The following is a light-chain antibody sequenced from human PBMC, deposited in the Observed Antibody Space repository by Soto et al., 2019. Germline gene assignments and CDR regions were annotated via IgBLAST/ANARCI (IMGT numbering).Light chain of an antibody. J-gene: IGKJ4*01. CDR1: HSLRSS. V-gene: IGKV3-15*01. Sequence: KTTLSCRASHSLRSSLAWYRHKPGQTPRLLIYDTSTRATGVPTRFSGSRSGAELTLTINSLQSEDFAVYYCQPYNNWPLTFGGG. CDR2: DTS. CDR3: QPYNNWPLT.